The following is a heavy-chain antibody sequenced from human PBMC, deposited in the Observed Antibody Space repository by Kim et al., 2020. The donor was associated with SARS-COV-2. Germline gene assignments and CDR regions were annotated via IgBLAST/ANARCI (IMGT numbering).Heavy chain of an antibody. Sequence: SETLSLTCAVYGVSLSGYYWSWIRQPPGKGLEWIGEINHSGSTNYNPSLKSRVTISVDTSKNQFSLKLSSVTAADTAVYYCASGGVERSAYYPYYYYHGMDVWGQGTTVTVSS. V-gene: IGHV4-34*01. D-gene: IGHD3-3*01. CDR1: GVSLSGYY. J-gene: IGHJ6*02. CDR2: INHSGST. CDR3: ASGGVERSAYYPYYYYHGMDV.